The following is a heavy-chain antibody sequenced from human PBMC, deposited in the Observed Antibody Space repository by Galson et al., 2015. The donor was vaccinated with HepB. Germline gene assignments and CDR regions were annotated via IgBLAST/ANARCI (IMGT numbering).Heavy chain of an antibody. V-gene: IGHV1-24*01. CDR1: GYTLTELS. D-gene: IGHD3-22*01. J-gene: IGHJ4*02. CDR2: FDPEDGET. Sequence: SVKVSCKVSGYTLTELSMHWVRQAPGKGLEWMGGFDPEDGETIYAQKFQGRVTMTEDTSTDTAYMELSSLRSEDTAVYYCATGDSSGYYASYGYWGQGTLATVSS. CDR3: ATGDSSGYYASYGY.